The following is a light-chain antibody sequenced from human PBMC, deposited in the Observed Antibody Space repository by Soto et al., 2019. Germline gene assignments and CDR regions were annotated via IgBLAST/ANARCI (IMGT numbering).Light chain of an antibody. CDR2: EVN. CDR1: SSDVGGYNY. Sequence: QSVLTQPRSVSGSPGQSVTISCTGTSSDVGGYNYVSWYQQHPGKAPKFIIFEVNKRPSGVPDRFSGSKSGNTASLTISGLQAEDEADYYCCAYAGTYVVFGGGTKLTVL. CDR3: CAYAGTYVV. J-gene: IGLJ2*01. V-gene: IGLV2-11*01.